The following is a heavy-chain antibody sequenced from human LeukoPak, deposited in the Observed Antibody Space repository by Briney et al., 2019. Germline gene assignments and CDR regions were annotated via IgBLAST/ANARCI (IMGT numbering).Heavy chain of an antibody. J-gene: IGHJ5*02. CDR1: AGSISNHY. CDR3: ARGRSSLDL. CDR2: IFYTGSY. V-gene: IGHV4-59*11. D-gene: IGHD6-19*01. Sequence: SETLSLTCTVAAGSISNHYWSWMRQSPGKGLEWIAYIFYTGSYNYNPSLKSRVYISVDTSKNQFSLNLTSVTAADTAVYHCARGRSSLDLWGQGTLVTVSS.